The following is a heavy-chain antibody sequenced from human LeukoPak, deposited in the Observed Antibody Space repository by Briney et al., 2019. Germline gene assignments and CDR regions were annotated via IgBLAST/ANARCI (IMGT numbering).Heavy chain of an antibody. D-gene: IGHD6-19*01. CDR2: IKQDGSEK. Sequence: GGSLRLSCAASGFTFSSYWMSWVRQAPGKGLEWAANIKQDGSEKYYVDSVKGRFTISRDNAKNSLYLQMNSLRAEDTAVYYCARGIAVPGTGPFDYWGQGTLVTVSS. CDR1: GFTFSSYW. V-gene: IGHV3-7*05. CDR3: ARGIAVPGTGPFDY. J-gene: IGHJ4*02.